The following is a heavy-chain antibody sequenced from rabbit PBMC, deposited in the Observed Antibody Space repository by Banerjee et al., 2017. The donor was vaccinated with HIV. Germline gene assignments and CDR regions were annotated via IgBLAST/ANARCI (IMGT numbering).Heavy chain of an antibody. V-gene: IGHV1S40*01. CDR1: GFSFSSSDY. D-gene: IGHD8-1*01. J-gene: IGHJ6*01. Sequence: QSLEESGGGLVQPEGSLTLTCKASGFSFSSSDYICWVRQAPGKGLEWISCIAGDSSGFTYSATWAKGRFTISKTSSTTVTLQMTSLTVADTATYFCARDTGSSFSSYGMDLWGQAPWSPS. CDR2: IAGDSSGFT. CDR3: ARDTGSSFSSYGMDL.